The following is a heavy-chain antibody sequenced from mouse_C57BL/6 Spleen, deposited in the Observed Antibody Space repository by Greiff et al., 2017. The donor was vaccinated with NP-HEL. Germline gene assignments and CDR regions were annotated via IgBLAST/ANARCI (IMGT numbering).Heavy chain of an antibody. CDR3: ARRDYGSSWDFDY. Sequence: DVMLVESGGGLVKPGGSLKLSCAASGFTFSDYGMHWVRQAPEKGLEWVAYISSGSSTIYYADTVKGRFTISRDNAKNTLFLQMTSLRSEDTAMYYCARRDYGSSWDFDYWGQGTTLTVSS. J-gene: IGHJ2*01. D-gene: IGHD1-1*01. CDR2: ISSGSSTI. V-gene: IGHV5-17*01. CDR1: GFTFSDYG.